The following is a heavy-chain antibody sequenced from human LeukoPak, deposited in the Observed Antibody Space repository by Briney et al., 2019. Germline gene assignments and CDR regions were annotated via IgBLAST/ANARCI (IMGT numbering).Heavy chain of an antibody. V-gene: IGHV3-23*01. CDR1: GFTFSPYS. CDR3: AKNRGTRMAFYDY. CDR2: ICGSGGHI. Sequence: GSLRLSCSASGFTFSPYSLTLVHRAPRKELKWVFAICGSGGHIYYADSVKGLFTSSRDNSKSTLYLQMNNLRAEDTAVYYCAKNRGTRMAFYDYWGQGTQVTVSS. J-gene: IGHJ4*02. D-gene: IGHD1-1*01.